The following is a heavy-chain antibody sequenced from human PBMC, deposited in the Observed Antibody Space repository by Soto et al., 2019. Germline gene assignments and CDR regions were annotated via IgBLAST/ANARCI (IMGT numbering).Heavy chain of an antibody. D-gene: IGHD3-10*01. CDR3: ARLQFGEGFDY. J-gene: IGHJ4*02. CDR1: GGSISGGGFS. CDR2: ILHTGGT. V-gene: IGHV4-30-2*01. Sequence: ASETLSLTCAVSGGSISGGGFSWSWIRQPPGKGLEWIGYILHTGGTQYNPSLKSRVSMSVDKSKNQFSLHLTSVTAADTAVYYCARLQFGEGFDYWGQGALVTVSS.